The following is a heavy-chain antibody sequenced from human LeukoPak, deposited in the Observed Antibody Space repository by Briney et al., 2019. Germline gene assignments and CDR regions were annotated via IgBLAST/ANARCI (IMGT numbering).Heavy chain of an antibody. D-gene: IGHD5-18*01. J-gene: IGHJ4*02. CDR1: GCTFSSYA. Sequence: ASVKVSCKASGCTFSSYAISWVRQAPGQGLEWMGRIIPILGIANYAQKFQGRVTITADKSTSTAYMELSSLRSEDTAVYYCARGGGYSYGYNYWGQGALVTVSS. CDR3: ARGGGYSYGYNY. V-gene: IGHV1-69*04. CDR2: IIPILGIA.